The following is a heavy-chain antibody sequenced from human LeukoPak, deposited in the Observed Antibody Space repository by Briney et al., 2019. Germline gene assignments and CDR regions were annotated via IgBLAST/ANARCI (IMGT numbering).Heavy chain of an antibody. J-gene: IGHJ6*03. CDR1: GGSISSSSYY. CDR2: IYYSGST. V-gene: IGHV4-39*01. Sequence: SETLSLICTVSGGSISSSSYYWGWIRQPPGTGLEWIRNIYYSGSTYYNPSLKSRVTISVDTSKNQFSLKLSSVTAADTAVYYCARALAYLHRYYYYYYMDVWGKGTTVTVSS. CDR3: ARALAYLHRYYYYYYMDV.